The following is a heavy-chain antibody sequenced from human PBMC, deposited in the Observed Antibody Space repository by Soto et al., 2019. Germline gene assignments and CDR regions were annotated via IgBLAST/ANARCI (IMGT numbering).Heavy chain of an antibody. V-gene: IGHV4-31*03. CDR2: IYYSGST. CDR3: AREYGDLYSNWFDP. Sequence: QVQLQESGPGLVKPSQTLSLTCTVSGGSISSGGYYWSWIRQHPGKGLEWIGYIYYSGSTYYNPSLKSRVTILVDTSKNQFSLKLSSVTAADTAVYYCAREYGDLYSNWFDPWGQGTLVTVSS. J-gene: IGHJ5*02. D-gene: IGHD4-17*01. CDR1: GGSISSGGYY.